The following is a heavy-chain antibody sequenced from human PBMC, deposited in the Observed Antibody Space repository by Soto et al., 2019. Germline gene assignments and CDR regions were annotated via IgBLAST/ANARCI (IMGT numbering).Heavy chain of an antibody. V-gene: IGHV1-69*12. CDR3: AREDPYGDYIGYFDY. CDR2: IIPIFGTA. D-gene: IGHD4-17*01. CDR1: GGTFSSYA. Sequence: QVQLVQSGAEVKKPGSSVKVSCKTSGGTFSSYAISWVRQAPGQGLEWMGGIIPIFGTANYAQKFQGRVTITADEYXSTAYMEEGILRSEDTAVYYCAREDPYGDYIGYFDYWGQGTLVTVSS. J-gene: IGHJ4*02.